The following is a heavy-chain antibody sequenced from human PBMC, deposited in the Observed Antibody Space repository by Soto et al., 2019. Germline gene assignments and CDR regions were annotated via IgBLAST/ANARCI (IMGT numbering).Heavy chain of an antibody. V-gene: IGHV4-59*11. CDR1: GGSISSHY. J-gene: IGHJ6*02. D-gene: IGHD1-26*01. CDR3: ARDGREASGIDV. CDR2: IYYRGNT. Sequence: SETLSLTCTVSGGSISSHYRSWVRQAPGKGLEWIGCIYYRGNTFYNPSLKSRGTISVDTSNNQFSLKLDSVTPADTAVYYCARDGREASGIDVWGQGTAVTVSS.